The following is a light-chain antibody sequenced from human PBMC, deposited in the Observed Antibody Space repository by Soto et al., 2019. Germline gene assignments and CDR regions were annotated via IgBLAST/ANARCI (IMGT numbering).Light chain of an antibody. CDR1: KLGDKY. CDR3: QAWDRSTVV. CDR2: QDS. V-gene: IGLV3-1*01. Sequence: ELTQPPSVSVSPGQTASITCSGDKLGDKYACWYQQKPGQSPVLVIYQDSKRPSGIPERFSGSNSGNTATLTISGTQAMDEADYYCQAWDRSTVVFGGGTKLTVL. J-gene: IGLJ2*01.